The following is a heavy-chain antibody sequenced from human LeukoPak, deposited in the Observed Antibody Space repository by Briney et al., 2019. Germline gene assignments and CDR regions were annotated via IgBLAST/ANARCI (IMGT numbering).Heavy chain of an antibody. Sequence: SETLSLTCAVYGGSLSGYYWSWIRQPPGKGLEWIGEINHSGSTNYNPSLKSRVTISVDTSKNQFSLKLSSVTAADTAVYYCARGGQGSGYRYYYYMDVWGKGTTVTVSS. CDR3: ARGGQGSGYRYYYYMDV. CDR1: GGSLSGYY. V-gene: IGHV4-34*01. J-gene: IGHJ6*03. CDR2: INHSGST. D-gene: IGHD3-3*01.